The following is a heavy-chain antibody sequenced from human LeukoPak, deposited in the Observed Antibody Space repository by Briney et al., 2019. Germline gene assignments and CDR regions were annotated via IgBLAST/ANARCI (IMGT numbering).Heavy chain of an antibody. J-gene: IGHJ4*02. CDR1: GFTFSNSA. V-gene: IGHV1-58*02. CDR2: IIVGSGKT. Sequence: GASVKVSYKASGFTFSNSAIQWVRQARGQRLEWIGWIIVGSGKTHYAQNLQERITITRDMSTNTAYMELSSLRSEDTAVYYCAAELYSGSYGRCCSFAFWGQGTQVTVSS. CDR3: AAELYSGSYGRCCSFAF. D-gene: IGHD1-26*01.